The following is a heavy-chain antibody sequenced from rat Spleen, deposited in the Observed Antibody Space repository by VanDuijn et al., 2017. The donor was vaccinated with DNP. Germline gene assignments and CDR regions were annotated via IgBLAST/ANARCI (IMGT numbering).Heavy chain of an antibody. J-gene: IGHJ2*01. D-gene: IGHD1-6*01. CDR3: ARHTTGPLGGVDY. CDR2: VSYDGSST. V-gene: IGHV5-29*01. CDR1: GFIFSDYY. Sequence: EVQLVESDGGLVQPGRSLKLSCVASGFIFSDYYMAWVRQAPTKGLEWVATVSYDGSSTYYRDSVKGRFTISRDNAKSTLYLQMDSLRSEDTATYYCARHTTGPLGGVDYWGQGVMVTVSS.